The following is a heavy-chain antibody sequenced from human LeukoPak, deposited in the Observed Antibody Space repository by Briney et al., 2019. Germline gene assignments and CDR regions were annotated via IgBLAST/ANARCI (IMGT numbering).Heavy chain of an antibody. J-gene: IGHJ5*02. Sequence: GGSLRLSCAASGFTFSNYWMNWVRQFPGKGLEWVANINQDGSDINYVDSVKGRFAISRDNGKDSLYLQMSSLRVEDTAVYYCARDWFDLWGQGTLVTVSS. CDR3: ARDWFDL. CDR2: INQDGSDI. CDR1: GFTFSNYW. V-gene: IGHV3-7*01.